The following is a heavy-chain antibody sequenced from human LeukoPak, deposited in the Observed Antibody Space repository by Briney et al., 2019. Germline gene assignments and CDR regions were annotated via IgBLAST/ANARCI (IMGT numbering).Heavy chain of an antibody. D-gene: IGHD6-13*01. V-gene: IGHV1-2*02. Sequence: GASVKVSCKASGYTFTGYYMHWVRQAPGQGLEWMGWINPNSGGTNYAQKFQGRVTMTRDTSISTAYMELSRLRSDDTAVYYCARDHGRAAAGRSFDYWGQGTLVTVSS. CDR1: GYTFTGYY. CDR2: INPNSGGT. J-gene: IGHJ4*02. CDR3: ARDHGRAAAGRSFDY.